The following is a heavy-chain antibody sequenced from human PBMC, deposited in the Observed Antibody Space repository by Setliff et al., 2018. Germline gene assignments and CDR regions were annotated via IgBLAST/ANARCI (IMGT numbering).Heavy chain of an antibody. CDR3: ARDTYIGDFWSGYYIQGRFDP. V-gene: IGHV1-3*01. D-gene: IGHD3-3*01. J-gene: IGHJ5*02. CDR2: INAGNGNT. CDR1: GYTFTNYA. Sequence: ASVKVSCKASGYTFTNYAIHWVRQAPGQRLEWMGWINAGNGNTKYSQKFQGRVTITRDTSASTAYMELCSLRSEDTAVYYCARDTYIGDFWSGYYIQGRFDPWGQGTLVTVSS.